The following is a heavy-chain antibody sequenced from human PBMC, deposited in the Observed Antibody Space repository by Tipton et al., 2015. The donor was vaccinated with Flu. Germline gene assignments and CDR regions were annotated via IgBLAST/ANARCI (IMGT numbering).Heavy chain of an antibody. CDR2: IYYSETT. V-gene: IGHV4-59*01. CDR1: GGSIISYY. J-gene: IGHJ4*02. Sequence: TLSLTCTVSGGSIISYYWSWIRQAPGKGLEWIGYIYYSETTNYNPSLKSRVTISVDTSKNQFSLKLSSVTAADTAVYYCARGYSGSYHTPLYYWGQGTLVTVSS. D-gene: IGHD1-26*01. CDR3: ARGYSGSYHTPLYY.